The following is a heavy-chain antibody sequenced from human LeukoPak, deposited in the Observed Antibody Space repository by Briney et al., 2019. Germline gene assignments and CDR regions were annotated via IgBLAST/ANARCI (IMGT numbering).Heavy chain of an antibody. CDR3: ARAGSSYGHDY. V-gene: IGHV4-59*01. CDR1: GGSISSYF. J-gene: IGHJ4*02. CDR2: IYSSGST. D-gene: IGHD5-18*01. Sequence: KPSETLSLTRTVSGGSISSYFWSWIRQPPGKGLEWIGYIYSSGSTNYKPSLKSRVTISVDTSKNQFSLKLSSVTAADTVVYYCARAGSSYGHDYWGQGTLVTVSS.